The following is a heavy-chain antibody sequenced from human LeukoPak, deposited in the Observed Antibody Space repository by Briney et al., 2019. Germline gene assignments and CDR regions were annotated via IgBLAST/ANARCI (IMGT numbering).Heavy chain of an antibody. V-gene: IGHV5-51*01. D-gene: IGHD1-1*01. CDR3: VRFVTGDTSRFDP. Sequence: GESLKISCKGSGDSFNNYWIGWVRQKPGEGLEWMGLFFLGDSDARYSQSVQGQVTFSGDKSTSTAFLQWDSLKASDTGMYYCVRFVTGDTSRFDPWGQGTLVTVSS. CDR1: GDSFNNYW. CDR2: FFLGDSDA. J-gene: IGHJ5*02.